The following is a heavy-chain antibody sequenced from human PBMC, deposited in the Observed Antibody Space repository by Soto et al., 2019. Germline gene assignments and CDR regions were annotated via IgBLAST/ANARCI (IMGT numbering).Heavy chain of an antibody. CDR1: GYSFTSCW. CDR3: ARQYYGSGSLGYAFDI. J-gene: IGHJ3*02. D-gene: IGHD3-10*01. V-gene: IGHV5-51*01. CDR2: IYPGDSDT. Sequence: GESLKISCKGSGYSFTSCWIGWVRQMPGKGLEWMGIIYPGDSDTRYSPSFQGQVTISADKSISTAYLQWSSLKASDTAMYYCARQYYGSGSLGYAFDIWGQGTMVTVSS.